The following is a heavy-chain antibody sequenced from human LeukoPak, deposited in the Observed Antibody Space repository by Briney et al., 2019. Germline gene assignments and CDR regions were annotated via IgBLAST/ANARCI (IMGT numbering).Heavy chain of an antibody. D-gene: IGHD5-24*01. J-gene: IGHJ4*02. CDR3: ARRKDGYNHKYFDY. CDR2: IYYSGST. CDR1: GGSISSYY. Sequence: SETLSLTCTVSGGSISSYYWSWIRQPPGKGLEWIGYIYYSGSTNYNPSLKSRVTISVDTSKNQFSLKLSSVTAADTAVYYCARRKDGYNHKYFDYWGQGTLVTVSS. V-gene: IGHV4-59*01.